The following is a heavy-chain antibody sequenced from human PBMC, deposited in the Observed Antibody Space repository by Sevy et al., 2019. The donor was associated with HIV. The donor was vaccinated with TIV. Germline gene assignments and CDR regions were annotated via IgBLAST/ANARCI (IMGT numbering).Heavy chain of an antibody. CDR2: ISWNSGSI. CDR1: GFTFDDYA. CDR3: AKDFDAYCGGDCYCAIDY. D-gene: IGHD2-21*02. J-gene: IGHJ4*02. Sequence: GGSLRLSCAASGFTFDDYAMHWVRQAPGKGLEWVSGISWNSGSIGYADSVKGRFTISRDNAKNSLYLQMNSLRAEDTALYYCAKDFDAYCGGDCYCAIDYWGQGTLVTVSS. V-gene: IGHV3-9*01.